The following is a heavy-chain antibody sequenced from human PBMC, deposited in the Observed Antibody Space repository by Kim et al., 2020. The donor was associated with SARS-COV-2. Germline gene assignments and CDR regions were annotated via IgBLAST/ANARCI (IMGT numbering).Heavy chain of an antibody. CDR3: ARGSVKVPAAAAS. Sequence: FAQKFQGRLTMTRDTSMSTAYMELSSLRSEDTAAYYCARGSVKVPAAAASWGQGTLVTVSS. V-gene: IGHV1-8*01. D-gene: IGHD2-2*01. J-gene: IGHJ1*01.